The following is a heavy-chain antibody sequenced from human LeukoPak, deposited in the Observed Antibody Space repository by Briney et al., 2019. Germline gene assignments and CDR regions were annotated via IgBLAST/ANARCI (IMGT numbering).Heavy chain of an antibody. D-gene: IGHD7-27*01. CDR2: IWYDGSNK. Sequence: GGSLRLSCAASGFTFSSYGMHWVRQAPGKGLEWVAVIWYDGSNKYYADSVKGRFTISRDNSKNTLYLQMNSLRAEDTAVYYCARDPETGGWYYFDYWGQGTLVTVSS. J-gene: IGHJ4*02. CDR3: ARDPETGGWYYFDY. CDR1: GFTFSSYG. V-gene: IGHV3-33*01.